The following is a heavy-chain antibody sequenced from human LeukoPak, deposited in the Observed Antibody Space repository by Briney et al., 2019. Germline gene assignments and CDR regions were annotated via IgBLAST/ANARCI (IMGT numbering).Heavy chain of an antibody. Sequence: ASVKVSCKVSGYTLTELSMHWVRQAPGKGLEWMGGFDPEDGETIYAQKFQGRVTMTEDTSTDTAYMELSRLRSDDTAVYYCARMYYDILTGYLAFDIWGQGTMVTVSS. CDR3: ARMYYDILTGYLAFDI. D-gene: IGHD3-9*01. J-gene: IGHJ3*02. V-gene: IGHV1-24*01. CDR2: FDPEDGET. CDR1: GYTLTELS.